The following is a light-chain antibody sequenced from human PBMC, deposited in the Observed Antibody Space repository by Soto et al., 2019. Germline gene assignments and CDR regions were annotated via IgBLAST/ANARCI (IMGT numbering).Light chain of an antibody. J-gene: IGKJ4*01. CDR1: QSLRSN. CDR3: QQYNNWPPLT. Sequence: EIVMTQSPATLSVSPGERVTLACRASQSLRSNLAWYQQKPGQAPRLLIYGASTRATGIPARFSGSGSGTEFTLTISSLQSEDFAVYYCQQYNNWPPLTFGGGTKVDNK. V-gene: IGKV3-15*01. CDR2: GAS.